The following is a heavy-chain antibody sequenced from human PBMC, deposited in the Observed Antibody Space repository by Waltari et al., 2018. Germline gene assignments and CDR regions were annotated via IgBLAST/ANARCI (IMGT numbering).Heavy chain of an antibody. CDR3: AGGGDGSGKRAFDI. J-gene: IGHJ3*02. D-gene: IGHD3-10*01. CDR1: GGSISSYY. V-gene: IGHV4-4*07. CDR2: IYTSGST. Sequence: QVQLQESGPGLVKPSETLSLTCTVSGGSISSYYWSWIRQPAGKGLEWIGRIYTSGSTNYNPSLKSRVTMSVDTSKNQFSLKLSSVTAADTAVYYCAGGGDGSGKRAFDIWGQGTMVTVSS.